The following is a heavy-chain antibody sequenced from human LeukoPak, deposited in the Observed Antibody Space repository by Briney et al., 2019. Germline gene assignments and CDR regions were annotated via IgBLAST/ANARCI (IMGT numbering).Heavy chain of an antibody. V-gene: IGHV4-59*01. J-gene: IGHJ3*02. Sequence: SETLSLTCTVSGGSISSYYWSWIRQPPGKGLEWIGYIYYSGSTYYNPSLKSRVTISVDTSKNQFSLKLSSVTAADTAVYYCARQSAFHDAFDIWGQGTMVTVFS. CDR1: GGSISSYY. CDR2: IYYSGST. CDR3: ARQSAFHDAFDI.